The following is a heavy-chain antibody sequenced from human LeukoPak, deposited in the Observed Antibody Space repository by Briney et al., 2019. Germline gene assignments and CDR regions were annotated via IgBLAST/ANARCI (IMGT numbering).Heavy chain of an antibody. Sequence: GGSLRLSCAASGFTFSSYAMSWVRQAPGKGLEWVSAISGSGGSTYYADSVKGRFTISRDNSKNTLYLQMNSLRAEDTAVYYCATERDDSSGYYYESWGQGTLVTVSS. V-gene: IGHV3-23*01. CDR3: ATERDDSSGYYYES. CDR1: GFTFSSYA. CDR2: ISGSGGST. D-gene: IGHD3-22*01. J-gene: IGHJ5*02.